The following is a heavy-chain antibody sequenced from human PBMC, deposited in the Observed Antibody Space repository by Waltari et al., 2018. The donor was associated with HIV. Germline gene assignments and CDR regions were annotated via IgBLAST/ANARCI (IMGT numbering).Heavy chain of an antibody. Sequence: VQLVESGGNLVQPGGSLRLSCAASGFTFSRYWLSWVRQAPGKGLEWVANIKQDGSEKYYVDSVRGRFAISRDNAKDSLYLQMNSLRAEDTAVYYCASGNNFDYWGQGTLVTVSS. CDR3: ASGNNFDY. V-gene: IGHV3-7*01. CDR1: GFTFSRYW. J-gene: IGHJ4*02. D-gene: IGHD2-15*01. CDR2: IKQDGSEK.